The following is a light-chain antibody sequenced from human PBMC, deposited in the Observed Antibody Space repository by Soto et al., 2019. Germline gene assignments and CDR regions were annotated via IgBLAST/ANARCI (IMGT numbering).Light chain of an antibody. CDR1: RSNIGAGYD. CDR2: ANS. CDR3: QSYDSSLSNVV. Sequence: QAVVTQPPSVSGAPGQRVTISCTGCRSNIGAGYDVHWYQQLPGTAPKLLIYANSQGPSGVPDRFSGSKSGTSASLAITGLQAEDEADYYCQSYDSSLSNVVFGGGTKVTVL. V-gene: IGLV1-40*01. J-gene: IGLJ2*01.